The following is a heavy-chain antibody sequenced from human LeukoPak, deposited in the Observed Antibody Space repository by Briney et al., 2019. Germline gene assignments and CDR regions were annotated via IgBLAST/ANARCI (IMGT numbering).Heavy chain of an antibody. Sequence: PGGSLRLSCAASGFTFSSYGMHWVRQAPGKGLEWVAVISYDGSNKYYADSVKGRFTISRDNSKNTLYLQMNSLRAEDTAVYYCARNYGSGTHYGMDVWGQGTTVTVSS. CDR3: ARNYGSGTHYGMDV. CDR1: GFTFSSYG. J-gene: IGHJ6*02. CDR2: ISYDGSNK. V-gene: IGHV3-30*03. D-gene: IGHD3-10*01.